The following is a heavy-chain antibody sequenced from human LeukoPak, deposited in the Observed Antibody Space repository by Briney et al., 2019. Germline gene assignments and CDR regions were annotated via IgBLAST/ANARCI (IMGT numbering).Heavy chain of an antibody. V-gene: IGHV4-61*08. CDR2: IYYSGST. CDR1: GGSISSGGYS. Sequence: SETLSLTCAVSGGSISSGGYSWSWIRQPPGKGLEWIGYIYYSGSTNYNPSLKSRVTISVDTSKNQFSLRLSSVTAADTAVYYCARVTGYMIEDYFDYWGRGTLVTVSS. D-gene: IGHD3-22*01. J-gene: IGHJ4*02. CDR3: ARVTGYMIEDYFDY.